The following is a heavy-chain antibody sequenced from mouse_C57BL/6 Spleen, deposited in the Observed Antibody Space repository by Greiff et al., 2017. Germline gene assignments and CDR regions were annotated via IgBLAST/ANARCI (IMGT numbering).Heavy chain of an antibody. CDR3: ASGRGNYGWFAY. J-gene: IGHJ3*01. CDR1: GYTFTDYY. CDR2: INPNNGGT. D-gene: IGHD2-1*01. Sequence: EVQLQQSGPELVKPGASVKISCKASGYTFTDYYMNWVKQSHGKSLEWIGDINPNNGGTSYNQKFKGKATLTVDKSSSTAYMELRRLTSEDSAVYYCASGRGNYGWFAYWGQGTLVTVSA. V-gene: IGHV1-26*01.